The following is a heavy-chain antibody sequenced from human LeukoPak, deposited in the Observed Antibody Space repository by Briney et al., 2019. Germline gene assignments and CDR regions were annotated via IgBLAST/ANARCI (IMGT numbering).Heavy chain of an antibody. CDR1: GGTFSSYA. J-gene: IGHJ3*02. Sequence: ASVKVSCKASGGTFSSYAISWVRQAPGQGLEWMGGIIPIFGTANYAQKFQGRVTMTRDTSISTAYMELSRLRSDDTAVYYCAAYSSGWQGDAFDIWGQGTMVTVSS. D-gene: IGHD6-19*01. CDR3: AAYSSGWQGDAFDI. V-gene: IGHV1-69*05. CDR2: IIPIFGTA.